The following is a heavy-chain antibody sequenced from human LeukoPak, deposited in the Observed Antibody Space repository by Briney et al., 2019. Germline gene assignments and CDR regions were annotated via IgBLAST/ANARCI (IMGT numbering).Heavy chain of an antibody. Sequence: GGSLRLSCAASGFIFSNYGIHWVRQAPGKGLEWVAVIWYDGSNKYYTDSVKGRFTISRDNSKDTLFLQMHSLRPGDTAVYYCVREDTPATANYWGQGTLVTISS. D-gene: IGHD2-21*02. V-gene: IGHV3-33*01. CDR2: IWYDGSNK. CDR1: GFIFSNYG. CDR3: VREDTPATANY. J-gene: IGHJ4*02.